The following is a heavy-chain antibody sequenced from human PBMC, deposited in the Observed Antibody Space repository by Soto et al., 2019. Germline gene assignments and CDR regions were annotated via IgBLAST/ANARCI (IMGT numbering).Heavy chain of an antibody. J-gene: IGHJ6*02. CDR3: VKERDSRRDQGGGMDV. CDR1: GFSFSNYG. CDR2: IIGNGETT. D-gene: IGHD3-16*01. Sequence: EVQLLESGGGLVQPGGSLRLSGVASGFSFSNYGMNWVRQAPGKGLEWVSLIIGNGETTHDIDSVRGRFTISRDNSKNTLYLQMNSLRVQDPAVYYCVKERDSRRDQGGGMDVWGQGTTVTVSS. V-gene: IGHV3-23*01.